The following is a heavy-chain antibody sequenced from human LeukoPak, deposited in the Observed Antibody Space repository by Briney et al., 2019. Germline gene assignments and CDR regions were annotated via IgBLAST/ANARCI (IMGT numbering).Heavy chain of an antibody. D-gene: IGHD3-10*01. V-gene: IGHV3-74*01. CDR2: IISDGGTT. CDR3: ATDSYVSGSYYRLFY. J-gene: IGHJ4*02. CDR1: GFTFGTYW. Sequence: GGSLRLSCGASGFTFGTYWMHWVRQAPGKGLVWVSGIISDGGTTTYADSVKGRFTISRDNAKNTLYQQINNPRAEDTAIYYCATDSYVSGSYYRLFYWGQGTLVTVSS.